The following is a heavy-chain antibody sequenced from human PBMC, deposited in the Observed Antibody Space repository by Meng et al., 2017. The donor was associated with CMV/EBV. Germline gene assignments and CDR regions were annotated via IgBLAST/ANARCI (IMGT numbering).Heavy chain of an antibody. CDR1: GFTFDDYG. CDR3: ARGVGNIVVVPAATYGMDV. V-gene: IGHV3-20*04. CDR2: INWNGGST. D-gene: IGHD2-2*01. J-gene: IGHJ6*02. Sequence: GESLKISCAASGFTFDDYGMSWVRQAPGKGLEWVSGINWNGGSTGYADSVKGRFTISRDNAKNSLYLQMNSLRAEDTALYYCARGVGNIVVVPAATYGMDVWGQGTTVTVSS.